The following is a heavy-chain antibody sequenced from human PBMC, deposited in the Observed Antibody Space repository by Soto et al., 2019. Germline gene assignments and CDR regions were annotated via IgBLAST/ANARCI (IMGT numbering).Heavy chain of an antibody. CDR3: ARHSTSCYFCYYYYGMAV. D-gene: IGHD2-2*01. Sequence: SETLSLTCAVYGGSFSGYYWSWIRQPPGKGLEWIGEINHSGSTNYNPSLKNRVTISVDTSKNQFSLKLSPVTAADTAVYYCARHSTSCYFCYYYYGMAVWGQGTTVTVSS. CDR1: GGSFSGYY. J-gene: IGHJ6*02. CDR2: INHSGST. V-gene: IGHV4-34*01.